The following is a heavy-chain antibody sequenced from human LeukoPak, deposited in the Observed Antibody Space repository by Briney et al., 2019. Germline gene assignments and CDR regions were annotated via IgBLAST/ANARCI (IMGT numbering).Heavy chain of an antibody. V-gene: IGHV4-39*01. D-gene: IGHD6-6*01. CDR1: GGSISSSGYY. J-gene: IGHJ6*03. Sequence: SETLSLTCTVSGGSISSSGYYWGWIRQPPGKGLEWIGSIYYSGNTYYNPSLKSRVTISVDTSKNQFSLKLSSVTAADTAVYYCVRAPYDSSSLTYYMDVWGKGTTVTVSS. CDR3: VRAPYDSSSLTYYMDV. CDR2: IYYSGNT.